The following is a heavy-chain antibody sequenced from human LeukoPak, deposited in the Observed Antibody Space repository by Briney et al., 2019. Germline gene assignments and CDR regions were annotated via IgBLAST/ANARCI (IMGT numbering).Heavy chain of an antibody. CDR1: GYTFTSYG. Sequence: GASVKVSCKASGYTFTSYGISWVRQAPGQGLEWMGWISAYNGNTNYAQKLQGRVTMTTDTSTSTAYMELRSLRSDDTAVYYCARAGRFLELRFAFDIWGQGTMVTVSS. CDR2: ISAYNGNT. CDR3: ARAGRFLELRFAFDI. J-gene: IGHJ3*02. D-gene: IGHD3-3*01. V-gene: IGHV1-18*01.